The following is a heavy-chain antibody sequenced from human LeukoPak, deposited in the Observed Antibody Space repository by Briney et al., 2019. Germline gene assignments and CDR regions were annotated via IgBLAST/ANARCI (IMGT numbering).Heavy chain of an antibody. Sequence: GGSLRLSCAASGSTFSSYAMSWVRQAPGKGLEWVSAISGSGGSTYYADSVKGRFTISRDNSKNTLYLQMNSLRAEDTAVYYCAKDRVPAAISPYYFDYWGQGTLVTVSS. CDR3: AKDRVPAAISPYYFDY. CDR1: GSTFSSYA. V-gene: IGHV3-23*01. D-gene: IGHD2-2*02. J-gene: IGHJ4*02. CDR2: ISGSGGST.